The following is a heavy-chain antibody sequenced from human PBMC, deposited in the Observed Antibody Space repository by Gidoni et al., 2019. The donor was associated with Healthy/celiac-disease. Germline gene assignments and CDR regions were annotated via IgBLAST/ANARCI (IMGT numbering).Heavy chain of an antibody. V-gene: IGHV3-15*01. D-gene: IGHD4-17*01. J-gene: IGHJ4*02. CDR2: IKSKTDGGTT. Sequence: EVQLVESGGGLVKPGGSLRLSCAASGFPFSNAWMSWVRQAPGKGLEWVGRIKSKTDGGTTDYAAPVKGRFTSSRDDSKNTLYLQMNSLKTEDTAVYYCTTGIQADYGDYDAADYWGQGTLVTVSS. CDR1: GFPFSNAW. CDR3: TTGIQADYGDYDAADY.